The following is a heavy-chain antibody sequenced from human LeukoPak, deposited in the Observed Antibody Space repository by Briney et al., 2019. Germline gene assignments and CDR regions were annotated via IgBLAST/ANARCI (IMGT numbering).Heavy chain of an antibody. CDR2: ISSSSSTI. D-gene: IGHD2-8*01. CDR1: GFTFSSYS. V-gene: IGHV3-48*01. Sequence: TGGSLRLSCAASGFTFSSYSMNWVRQAPGKGLEWVSYISSSSSTIYYADSVKGRFTISRDNAKNTLYLQMNSLRAEDTAVYYCANGYCTNGVCYPYYYYYMDVWGKGTTVTVSS. CDR3: ANGYCTNGVCYPYYYYYMDV. J-gene: IGHJ6*03.